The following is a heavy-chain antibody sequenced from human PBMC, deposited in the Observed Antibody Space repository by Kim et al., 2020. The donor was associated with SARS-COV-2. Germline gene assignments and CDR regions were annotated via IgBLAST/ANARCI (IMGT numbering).Heavy chain of an antibody. CDR3: ARDRWFGLYYYYGMDV. V-gene: IGHV1-3*01. CDR2: INAGNGNT. J-gene: IGHJ6*02. Sequence: ASVKVSCKASGYTFTSYAMHWVRQAPGQRLEWMGWINAGNGNTKYSQKFQGRVTITRDTSASTAYMELSSLRSEDTAVYYCARDRWFGLYYYYGMDVWGQGTTVTVSS. CDR1: GYTFTSYA. D-gene: IGHD3-10*01.